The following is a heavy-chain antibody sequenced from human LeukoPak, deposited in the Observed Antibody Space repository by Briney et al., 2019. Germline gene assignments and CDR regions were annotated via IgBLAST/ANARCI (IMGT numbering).Heavy chain of an antibody. V-gene: IGHV5-51*03. CDR2: IYPDDSNT. CDR1: GYSFSNYW. D-gene: IGHD3-10*01. CDR3: ARTNLWFGELDAFDI. J-gene: IGHJ3*02. Sequence: GESLKISCKGSGYSFSNYWIAWVRQMPGKGLEWMGIIYPDDSNTRYSPSSQGQVTISADKSISIASLQWSSLKASDTAMYYCARTNLWFGELDAFDIWGQGTLVTVSS.